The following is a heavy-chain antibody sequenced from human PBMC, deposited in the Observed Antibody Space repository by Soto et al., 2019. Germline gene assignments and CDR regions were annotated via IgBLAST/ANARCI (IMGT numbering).Heavy chain of an antibody. CDR2: IFPSGTT. CDR3: ARGREFDS. CDR1: GGSLTSGTYS. V-gene: IGHV4-30-2*01. Sequence: PSETLSLTCAVSGGSLTSGTYSWNWIRQPPGKGLEWIGYIFPSGTTCYNPPLKSRVSISIDVSKNQFSLNLRSLTAADTAVYYCARGREFDSWGQGTLVPVSS. J-gene: IGHJ4*02.